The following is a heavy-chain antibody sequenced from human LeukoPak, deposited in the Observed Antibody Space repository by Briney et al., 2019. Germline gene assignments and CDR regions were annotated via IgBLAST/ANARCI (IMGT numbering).Heavy chain of an antibody. CDR3: ARGTTGTVDY. J-gene: IGHJ4*02. V-gene: IGHV1-8*03. Sequence: ASVKVSCKSAAYTFTSYDINWVRQATGQGLEWMGWMNPNSGNTGYAQKFQGRVTITRNTSISTAYMELSSLRSEDTAVYYCARGTTGTVDYWGQGTLVTVSS. CDR2: MNPNSGNT. D-gene: IGHD1-1*01. CDR1: AYTFTSYD.